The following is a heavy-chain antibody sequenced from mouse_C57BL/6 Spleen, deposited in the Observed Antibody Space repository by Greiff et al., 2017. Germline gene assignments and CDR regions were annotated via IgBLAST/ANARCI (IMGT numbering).Heavy chain of an antibody. CDR3: ARAITTVVATDYAMDY. CDR2: ILPGSGST. Sequence: QVQLKQSGAELMKPGASVKLSCKATGYTFTGYWIEWVKQRPGHGLEWIGEILPGSGSTNYNEKFKGKATFTADTSSNTAYMQLSSLTTEDSAIYYCARAITTVVATDYAMDYWGQGTSVTVFS. CDR1: GYTFTGYW. D-gene: IGHD1-1*01. J-gene: IGHJ4*01. V-gene: IGHV1-9*01.